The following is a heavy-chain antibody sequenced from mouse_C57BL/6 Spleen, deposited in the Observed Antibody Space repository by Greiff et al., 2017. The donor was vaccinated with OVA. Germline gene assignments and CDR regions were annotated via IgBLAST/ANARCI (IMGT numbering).Heavy chain of an antibody. CDR1: GYTFTSYW. CDR2: IDPSDSYT. D-gene: IGHD1-1*01. Sequence: VKLQQPGAELVRPGTSVKLSCKASGYTFTSYWMHWVKQRPGQGLEWIGVIDPSDSYTNYNQKFKGKATLTVDTSSSKAYMQLSSLTSEDSAVYYCARRYYGSSYDYFDYGGQGTTLTVSA. V-gene: IGHV1-59*01. CDR3: ARRYYGSSYDYFDY. J-gene: IGHJ2*01.